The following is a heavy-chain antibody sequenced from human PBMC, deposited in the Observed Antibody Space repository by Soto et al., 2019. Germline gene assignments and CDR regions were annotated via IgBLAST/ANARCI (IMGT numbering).Heavy chain of an antibody. CDR3: ARSAAGVFGIVIEGYNWLAP. CDR2: INPNGGST. Sequence: VQLVQSGAEVKKPVASVKLSCKAPADTFTSYYIHWVRQAPVHGLEWMGIINPNGGSTRFAQTFLRRITITTETSTSNVYKELRSMRSADTAVYYCARSAAGVFGIVIEGYNWLAPWGQGSLVTVSS. V-gene: IGHV1-46*01. J-gene: IGHJ5*02. D-gene: IGHD3-16*02. CDR1: ADTFTSYY.